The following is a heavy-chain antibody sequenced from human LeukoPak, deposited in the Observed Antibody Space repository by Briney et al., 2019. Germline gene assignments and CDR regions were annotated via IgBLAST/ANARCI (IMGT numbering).Heavy chain of an antibody. CDR3: ARTSRDAFDI. Sequence: SETLSLTCTVSGGSISSYYWSWIRQPPGKGLEWIGYIYYSESTNYNPSLKSRVTISVDTSKNQFSLKLSSVTAADTAVYYCARTSRDAFDIWGQGTMVTVSS. J-gene: IGHJ3*02. CDR2: IYYSEST. V-gene: IGHV4-59*01. CDR1: GGSISSYY. D-gene: IGHD3/OR15-3a*01.